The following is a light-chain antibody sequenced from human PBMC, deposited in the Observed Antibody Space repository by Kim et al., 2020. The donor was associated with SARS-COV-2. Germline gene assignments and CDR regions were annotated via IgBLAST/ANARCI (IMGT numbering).Light chain of an antibody. J-gene: IGKJ1*01. Sequence: EIGMTQSPATLSVSPGERATLSCRASQSVSSSLAWYQQRPGQAPRLLMYSASTRATGIPARFSGSGSGTEFTLTITSLQSEDFAVYYCQQYNNWPRTFGQGTKVDIK. CDR1: QSVSSS. CDR3: QQYNNWPRT. CDR2: SAS. V-gene: IGKV3-15*01.